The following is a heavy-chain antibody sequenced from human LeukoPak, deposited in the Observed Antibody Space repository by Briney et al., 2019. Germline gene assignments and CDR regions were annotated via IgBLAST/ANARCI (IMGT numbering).Heavy chain of an antibody. J-gene: IGHJ6*03. CDR1: GFTFSSYG. CDR2: ISYDGSNK. CDR3: AKGGVSMDV. Sequence: PGGSLRLSCAASGFTFSSYGMHWVRQAPGKGLEWGAVISYDGSNKYYADSVKGRFTISRDNSKNTLYLQMNSLRAEDTAVYYCAKGGVSMDVWGKGTTVTVSS. V-gene: IGHV3-30*18. D-gene: IGHD6-13*01.